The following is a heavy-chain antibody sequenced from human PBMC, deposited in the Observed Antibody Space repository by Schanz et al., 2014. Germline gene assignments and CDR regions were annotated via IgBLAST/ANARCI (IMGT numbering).Heavy chain of an antibody. CDR1: GFTFSDYY. CDR3: ARDPNSVNELDY. Sequence: QVQLVESGGGLVKPGGSLRLSCVASGFTFSDYYMSWIRQAPGKGLEWVSYISSSSSYTNYADSVKGRFTISRDNVKNSVYLQMNSLRVEDTAVYYCARDPNSVNELDYWGQGTLVTVSS. J-gene: IGHJ4*02. CDR2: ISSSSSYT. V-gene: IGHV3-11*05. D-gene: IGHD5-12*01.